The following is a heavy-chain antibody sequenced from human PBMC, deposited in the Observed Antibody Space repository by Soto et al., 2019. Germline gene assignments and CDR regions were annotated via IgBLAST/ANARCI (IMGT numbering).Heavy chain of an antibody. CDR2: TSYDGSDK. CDR1: GFTFRSYV. Sequence: QVQLVESGGGVVQPGTSLRVSCVGSGFTFRSYVIHWVRQAPGKGLEWVALTSYDGSDKYYGDSVRGRFTIFRDNSRNTVDLQMDSLRLEDTALYYCARWGTTGGLDVWGQGTLVSMSS. D-gene: IGHD3-16*01. J-gene: IGHJ1*01. V-gene: IGHV3-30*19. CDR3: ARWGTTGGLDV.